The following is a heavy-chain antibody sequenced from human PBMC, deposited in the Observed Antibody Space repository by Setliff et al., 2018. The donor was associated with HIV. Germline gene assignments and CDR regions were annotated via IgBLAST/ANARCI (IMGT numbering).Heavy chain of an antibody. CDR2: IYYSGST. D-gene: IGHD6-13*01. CDR1: GGSISSSSYY. V-gene: IGHV4-39*07. J-gene: IGHJ5*02. Sequence: PSETLSLTCTVSGGSISSSSYYWGWIRQPPGKGLEWIGSIYYSGSTYYNPSLKSRVTISVDTSENQFSLKLSSVTAADTAVYYCARDGYSSSWYSYWFDPWGQGTLVTVSS. CDR3: ARDGYSSSWYSYWFDP.